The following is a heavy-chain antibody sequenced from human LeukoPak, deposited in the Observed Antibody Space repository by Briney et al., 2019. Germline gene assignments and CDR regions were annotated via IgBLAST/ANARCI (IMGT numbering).Heavy chain of an antibody. Sequence: GGSLRLSCAASGFTFSSYAMHWVRQAPGKGLEYVSAISSNVGSTYYANSVKGRFTISRDNSKNTLYLQMGSLRAEDMAVYYCARDSYGVWYYYYGMDVWGQGTTVTVSS. V-gene: IGHV3-64*01. D-gene: IGHD4-17*01. CDR2: ISSNVGST. CDR3: ARDSYGVWYYYYGMDV. J-gene: IGHJ6*02. CDR1: GFTFSSYA.